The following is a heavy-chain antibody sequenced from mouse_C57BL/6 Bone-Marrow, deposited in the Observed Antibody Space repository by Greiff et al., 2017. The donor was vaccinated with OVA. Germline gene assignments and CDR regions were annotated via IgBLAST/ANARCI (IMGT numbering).Heavy chain of an antibody. CDR1: GYTFTSCW. CDR2: IDPSDSYT. V-gene: IGHV1-69*01. J-gene: IGHJ2*01. D-gene: IGHD1-1*02. Sequence: QVQLQQPGAELVMPGASVKLSCKASGYTFTSCWMHWVKQRPGQGLAWIGEIDPSDSYTKYNQKFKCKSTLNVDNSSSTAHMQLSSLTSEDSAVYYCAREGIWSVYVDYWGQGTTLTVTS. CDR3: AREGIWSVYVDY.